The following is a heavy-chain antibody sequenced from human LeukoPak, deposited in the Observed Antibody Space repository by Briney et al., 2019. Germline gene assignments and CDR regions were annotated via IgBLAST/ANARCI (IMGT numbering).Heavy chain of an antibody. Sequence: ASVKVSCKASGYTFTGYYMHWGRQAPGQGLEWMGWINPNSGGTNYAQKFQGRVTMTRDTSISTAYMELSRLRSDDTAVYYCARVGATGTTSPFDYWGQGTLVTVSS. CDR3: ARVGATGTTSPFDY. J-gene: IGHJ4*02. D-gene: IGHD1-1*01. CDR1: GYTFTGYY. CDR2: INPNSGGT. V-gene: IGHV1-2*02.